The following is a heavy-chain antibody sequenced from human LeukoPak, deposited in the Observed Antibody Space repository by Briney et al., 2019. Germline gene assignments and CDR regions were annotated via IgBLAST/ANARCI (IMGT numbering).Heavy chain of an antibody. V-gene: IGHV3-21*01. D-gene: IGHD1-26*01. CDR2: ISSSSSYI. CDR1: GGSISSSS. CDR3: ARDGQWELLFPAYFDY. Sequence: ETLSLTCTVSGGSISSSSYYWGWIRQPPGKGLEWVSSISSSSSYIYYADSVKGRFTISRDNAKNSLYLQMNSLRAEDTAVYYCARDGQWELLFPAYFDYWGQGTLVTVSS. J-gene: IGHJ4*02.